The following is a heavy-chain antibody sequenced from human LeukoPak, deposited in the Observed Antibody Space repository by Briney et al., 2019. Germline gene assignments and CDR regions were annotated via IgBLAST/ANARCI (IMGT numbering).Heavy chain of an antibody. CDR1: GYTFTSYY. CDR3: ARALIVGGSFDY. CDR2: INPSGGST. J-gene: IGHJ4*02. V-gene: IGHV1-46*01. Sequence: ASVKVSCKASGYTFTSYYMHWVRQAPGQGLEWMGIINPSGGSTSYAQKFQGRVTMIRDTSTSTVYMELSSLRSEDTAVYYCARALIVGGSFDYWGQGTLVTVSS. D-gene: IGHD2-15*01.